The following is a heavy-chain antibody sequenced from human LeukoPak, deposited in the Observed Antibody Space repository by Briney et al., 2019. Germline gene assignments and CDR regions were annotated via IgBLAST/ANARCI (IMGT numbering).Heavy chain of an antibody. CDR2: INPSGGST. D-gene: IGHD3-3*01. CDR1: GYTFTGYY. V-gene: IGHV1-46*01. CDR3: ARGPLTPTYYDFWSGYRYMDV. J-gene: IGHJ6*03. Sequence: ASVKVSCKASGYTFTGYYMHWVRQAPGQGLEWMGIINPSGGSTSYAQKFQGRVTMTRDTSTSTVYMELSSLRSEDTAVYYCARGPLTPTYYDFWSGYRYMDVWGKGTTVTVSS.